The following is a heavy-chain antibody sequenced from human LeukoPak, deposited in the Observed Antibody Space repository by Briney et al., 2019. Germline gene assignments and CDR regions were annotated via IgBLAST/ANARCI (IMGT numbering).Heavy chain of an antibody. Sequence: GRSLRLSCAASGFTFDEYAMHWVRQAPGKGLEWVSGISWNSGSIGYADSVKGRFTISRDNAKNSLYLQMNSLRAEDTAVYYCACPDTGSGGDFYYYYGMDVWGQGTTVTVSS. J-gene: IGHJ6*02. V-gene: IGHV3-9*01. CDR1: GFTFDEYA. D-gene: IGHD2-21*02. CDR2: ISWNSGSI. CDR3: ACPDTGSGGDFYYYYGMDV.